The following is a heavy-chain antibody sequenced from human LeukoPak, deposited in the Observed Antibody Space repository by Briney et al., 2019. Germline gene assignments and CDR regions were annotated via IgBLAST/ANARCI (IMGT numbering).Heavy chain of an antibody. D-gene: IGHD1-26*01. V-gene: IGHV4-38-2*01. CDR3: GRAQGATDY. CDR2: IYHSGST. Sequence: SETLSLTCAVSGYSISSGHYWGWIRQPPGKGLEWIGSIYHSGSTYYNPSLKSRVTISVDTYKNQFSLKVNYVTAADTAVYYCGRAQGATDYWGQGTLVTVSS. J-gene: IGHJ4*02. CDR1: GYSISSGHY.